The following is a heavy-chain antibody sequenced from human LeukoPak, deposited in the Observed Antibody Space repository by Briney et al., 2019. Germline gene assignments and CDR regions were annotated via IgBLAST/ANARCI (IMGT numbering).Heavy chain of an antibody. CDR1: GYTLTELS. CDR3: ATVATTVTGYYFDY. Sequence: ASVKVSCKVSGYTLTELSMHWVRQAPGKGLEWMGGFDPEDGETIYAQKFQGRVTVTEDTSTDTAYMELSSLRSEDTAVYYCATVATTVTGYYFDYWGQGTLVTVSS. J-gene: IGHJ4*02. D-gene: IGHD4-17*01. V-gene: IGHV1-24*01. CDR2: FDPEDGET.